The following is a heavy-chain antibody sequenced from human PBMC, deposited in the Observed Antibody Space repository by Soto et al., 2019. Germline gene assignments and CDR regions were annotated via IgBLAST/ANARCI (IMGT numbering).Heavy chain of an antibody. D-gene: IGHD5-18*01. CDR2: ISYDGSNK. CDR1: GFTFSSYA. J-gene: IGHJ4*02. Sequence: GGSLRLSCAASGFTFSSYAMHWVRQAPGKGLEWVAVISYDGSNKYYAGSVKGRFTISRDNSKNTLYLQMNSLRAEDTAVYYCARGDTHTDYWGQGTLVTVSS. V-gene: IGHV3-30-3*01. CDR3: ARGDTHTDY.